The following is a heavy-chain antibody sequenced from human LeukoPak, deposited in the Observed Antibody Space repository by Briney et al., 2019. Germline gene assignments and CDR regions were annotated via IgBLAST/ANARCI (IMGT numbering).Heavy chain of an antibody. CDR3: AKDVVGYSGLIDY. J-gene: IGHJ4*02. CDR1: GFTFGSYI. CDR2: ISGSGSTT. D-gene: IGHD5-12*01. Sequence: GGSLRLSCAASGFTFGSYIMSWVRQAPGKGLEWVSSISGSGSTTYYADAVKGRFTISRDKSKNTLYLQIDSLRAEDTAVYYCAKDVVGYSGLIDYWGQGTLVTVSS. V-gene: IGHV3-23*01.